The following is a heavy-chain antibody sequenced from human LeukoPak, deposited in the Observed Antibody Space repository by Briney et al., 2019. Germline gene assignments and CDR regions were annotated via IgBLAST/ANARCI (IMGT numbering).Heavy chain of an antibody. V-gene: IGHV4-30-2*01. J-gene: IGHJ6*02. CDR3: ARETRYCSGGSCYSGMDV. CDR1: GDSISSDGYS. Sequence: SQTLSLTCAVSGDSISSDGYSWSWIRQPPGKGLEWIGYIYHSGSTYYTPSLESRVTISVDRSKNQFSLKLSSVTAADTAVYYCARETRYCSGGSCYSGMDVWGQGTTFTVSS. D-gene: IGHD2-15*01. CDR2: IYHSGST.